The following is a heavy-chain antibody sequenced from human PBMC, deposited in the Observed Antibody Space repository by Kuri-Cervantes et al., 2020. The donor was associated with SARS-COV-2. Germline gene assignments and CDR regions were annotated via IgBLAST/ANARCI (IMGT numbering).Heavy chain of an antibody. D-gene: IGHD2-2*01. CDR3: ARERGVIPAGLGWFDP. CDR2: ISSSSSYT. Sequence: GGSLRLSCAASGFTFSDYYMSWIRQAPGKGLEWVSYISSSSSYTNYADSVKGRFTISRDNAKNSLYLQMNSLRVEDTAVYYCARERGVIPAGLGWFDPWGQGTLVTVSS. V-gene: IGHV3-11*06. J-gene: IGHJ5*02. CDR1: GFTFSDYY.